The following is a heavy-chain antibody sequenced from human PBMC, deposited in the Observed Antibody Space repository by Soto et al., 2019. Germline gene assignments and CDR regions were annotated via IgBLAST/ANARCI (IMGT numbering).Heavy chain of an antibody. CDR2: ISGSGGST. D-gene: IGHD2-2*01. V-gene: IGHV3-23*01. J-gene: IGHJ4*02. CDR3: AKDLSRIWGPAAMTHGY. Sequence: GGSLRLSCAASGFTFSSYAMSWVRQAPGKGLEWVSAISGSGGSTYYADSVKGRFTISRDNSKNTLYLQMNSLRAEDTAVYYCAKDLSRIWGPAAMTHGYWGQGTLVTVSS. CDR1: GFTFSSYA.